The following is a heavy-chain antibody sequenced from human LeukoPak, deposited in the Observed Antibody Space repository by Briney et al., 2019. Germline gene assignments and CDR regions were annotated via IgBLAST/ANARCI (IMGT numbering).Heavy chain of an antibody. CDR2: INPSGGNT. CDR1: GFTFSSNP. D-gene: IGHD1-1*01. V-gene: IGHV3-23*01. CDR3: ATTKQARRYFDY. Sequence: GGSLRLSCAGSGFTFSSNPLSWVRQAPGKGLEWASAINPSGGNTYYADSVRGRFTISRDNSKNRLYLQMNTLRAEDTAAYYCATTKQARRYFDYWGQGTLVTVSS. J-gene: IGHJ4*02.